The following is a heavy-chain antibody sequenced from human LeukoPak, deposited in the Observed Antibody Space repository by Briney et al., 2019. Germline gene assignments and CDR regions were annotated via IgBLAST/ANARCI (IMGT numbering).Heavy chain of an antibody. Sequence: PGGSLRLSCAASGFTFYSYAMSWVRQAPGKGLEWVSVISGSGGDTYYADSVKGRFTISRDNSKNTLYLQMNSLRAEDTAVYYCEQDHHGHGYWGQGTLVTVSS. J-gene: IGHJ4*02. CDR1: GFTFYSYA. V-gene: IGHV3-23*01. CDR2: ISGSGGDT. CDR3: EQDHHGHGY.